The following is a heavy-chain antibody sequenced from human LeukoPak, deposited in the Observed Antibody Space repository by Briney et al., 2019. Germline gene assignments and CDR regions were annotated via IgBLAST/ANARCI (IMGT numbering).Heavy chain of an antibody. CDR3: VRGQYQLLYDY. Sequence: ASVKVSCKASGYTFTSYDINWVRQATGQGLEWMGWMNPNSGNTGYAQKFQGRVTITRNTSISTAYMELSSLRSEDTAVYYCVRGQYQLLYDYWGQGTLVTVSS. CDR2: MNPNSGNT. D-gene: IGHD2-2*02. CDR1: GYTFTSYD. J-gene: IGHJ4*02. V-gene: IGHV1-8*03.